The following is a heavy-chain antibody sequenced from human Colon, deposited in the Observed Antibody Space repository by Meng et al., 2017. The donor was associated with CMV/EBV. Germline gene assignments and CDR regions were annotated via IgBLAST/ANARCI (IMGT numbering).Heavy chain of an antibody. CDR2: IKQDGSEK. CDR1: GFTFSKYW. V-gene: IGHV3-7*01. D-gene: IGHD6-13*01. Sequence: GESLKISCATSGFTFSKYWMSWVRQPPGKGLEWVANIKQDGSEKYYVDSVKGRFTISRDNAKNSVSLQMNSLRAEDTAVYYCARPARGSTNYYWGQGTLVTVSS. J-gene: IGHJ4*02. CDR3: ARPARGSTNYY.